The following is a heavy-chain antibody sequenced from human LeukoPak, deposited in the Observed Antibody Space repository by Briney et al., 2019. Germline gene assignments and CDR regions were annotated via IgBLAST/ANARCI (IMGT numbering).Heavy chain of an antibody. CDR2: IYYSGST. V-gene: IGHV4-30-4*01. D-gene: IGHD3-22*01. CDR1: GGSISSGDYY. Sequence: PSQTLSLTCTVSGGSISSGDYYWSWIRQPPGKSLEWIGYIYYSGSTYYNPSLKSRVTISVDTSKNQFSLKLSSVTAADTAVYYCARDQYDSSGYYSKNWFDPWGQGTLVTVSS. J-gene: IGHJ5*02. CDR3: ARDQYDSSGYYSKNWFDP.